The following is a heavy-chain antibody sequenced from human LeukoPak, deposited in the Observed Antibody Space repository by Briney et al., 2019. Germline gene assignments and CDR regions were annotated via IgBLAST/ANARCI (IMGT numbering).Heavy chain of an antibody. V-gene: IGHV3-23*01. J-gene: IGHJ4*02. CDR2: ISGSGGST. CDR3: AGYGSGSYYFSSLRFDY. D-gene: IGHD3-10*01. Sequence: LPGGSLRLSCAASGFTFSSYAMSWVRQAPGKGLEWVSAISGSGGSTYYADSVKGRFTISRDNSKNTLYLQMNSLRAEDTAVYYCAGYGSGSYYFSSLRFDYWGQGTLVTVSS. CDR1: GFTFSSYA.